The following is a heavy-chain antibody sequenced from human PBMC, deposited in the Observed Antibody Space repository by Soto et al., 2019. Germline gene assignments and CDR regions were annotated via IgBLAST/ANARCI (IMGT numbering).Heavy chain of an antibody. Sequence: PSETLSLTCTVSGGSISSGDYYWSWIRQPPGKGLEWIGYIYYSGSTYYNPSLKSRVTISVDTSKNQFSLKLSSVTAADTAVYYCASAGFDFWSGYRPYYYGMDVWGQGTTVTVSS. CDR2: IYYSGST. CDR3: ASAGFDFWSGYRPYYYGMDV. CDR1: GGSISSGDYY. D-gene: IGHD3-3*01. J-gene: IGHJ6*02. V-gene: IGHV4-30-4*01.